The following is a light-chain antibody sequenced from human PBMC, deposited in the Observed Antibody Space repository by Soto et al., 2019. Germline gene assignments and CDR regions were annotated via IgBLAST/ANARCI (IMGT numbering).Light chain of an antibody. CDR2: GAS. CDR1: QSVSSN. V-gene: IGKV3-15*01. CDR3: QQYNNWTPET. J-gene: IGKJ1*01. Sequence: EIVLTQSPGTLSLSSGERATLSCRASQSVSSNLAWYQQKPGQAPRLLIYGASTRATGIPARFSGSGSGTEFTLTISSRQSEDFAVYYCQQYNNWTPETFGQGTKVDIK.